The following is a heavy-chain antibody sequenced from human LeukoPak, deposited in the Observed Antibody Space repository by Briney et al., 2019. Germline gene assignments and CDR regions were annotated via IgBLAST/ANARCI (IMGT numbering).Heavy chain of an antibody. V-gene: IGHV4-34*01. CDR2: VNHSGST. D-gene: IGHD4-17*01. CDR3: ARGVTMTTVTNTSTYYFDY. J-gene: IGHJ4*02. Sequence: PSETLSLTCAVYGGSLSGYYWSWIRQPPGKGLEWIGEVNHSGSTNHKPSLKSRVTISVDTSKNQFSLKLSSVTAADTAVYYCARGVTMTTVTNTSTYYFDYWGQGTLVTVSS. CDR1: GGSLSGYY.